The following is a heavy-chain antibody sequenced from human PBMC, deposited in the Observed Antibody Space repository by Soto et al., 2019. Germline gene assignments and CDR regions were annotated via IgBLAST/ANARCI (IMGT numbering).Heavy chain of an antibody. D-gene: IGHD6-19*01. CDR2: IYYSGST. CDR3: ARPGYSSGWNY. Sequence: SETLSLTCTVSGGSISSYYWGWIRQPPGKGLEWIGSIYYSGSTYYNPSLKSRVTISVDTSKNQFSLKLSPVTAADTAVYYCARPGYSSGWNYWGQGTLVTVSS. CDR1: GGSISSYY. V-gene: IGHV4-39*01. J-gene: IGHJ4*02.